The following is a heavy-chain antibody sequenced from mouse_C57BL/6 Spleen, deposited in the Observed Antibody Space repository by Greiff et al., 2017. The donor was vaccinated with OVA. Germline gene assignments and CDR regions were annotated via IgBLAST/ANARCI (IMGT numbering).Heavy chain of an antibody. J-gene: IGHJ4*01. Sequence: EVKLMESGPVLVKPGASVKMSCKASGYTFTDYYMNWVKQSHGKSLEWIGVINPYNGGTSYNQKFKGKATLTVDKSSSTAYMELNSLTSEDSAVYYCARRDTTVVAGAMDYWGQGTSVTVSS. D-gene: IGHD1-1*01. V-gene: IGHV1-19*01. CDR1: GYTFTDYY. CDR2: INPYNGGT. CDR3: ARRDTTVVAGAMDY.